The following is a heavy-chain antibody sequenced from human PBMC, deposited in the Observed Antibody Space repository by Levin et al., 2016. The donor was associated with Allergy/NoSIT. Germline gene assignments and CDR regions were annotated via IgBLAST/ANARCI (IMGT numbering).Heavy chain of an antibody. D-gene: IGHD2-2*01. CDR3: ARDQGIVVVPAATHYYYYGMDV. V-gene: IGHV3-48*03. J-gene: IGHJ6*02. Sequence: WIRQPPGKGLEWVSYISSSGSTIYYADSVEGRFTISRDNAKNSLYLQMNSLRAEDTAVYYCARDQGIVVVPAATHYYYYGMDVWGQGTTVTVSS. CDR2: ISSSGSTI.